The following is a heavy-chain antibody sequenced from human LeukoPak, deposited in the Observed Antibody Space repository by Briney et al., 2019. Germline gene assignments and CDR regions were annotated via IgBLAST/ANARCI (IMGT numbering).Heavy chain of an antibody. V-gene: IGHV3-9*01. Sequence: GRSLRLSCAASGFTFDDYAMHWVRQVPGKGLEWVSGINWNSGNTGYADSAKGRFTISRDNAKNSLYLQMHSLRVEDTALYYCTKDISYDFRSGYRCMDGWGKRTTVTVSS. CDR3: TKDISYDFRSGYRCMDG. CDR2: INWNSGNT. J-gene: IGHJ6*03. D-gene: IGHD3-3*01. CDR1: GFTFDDYA.